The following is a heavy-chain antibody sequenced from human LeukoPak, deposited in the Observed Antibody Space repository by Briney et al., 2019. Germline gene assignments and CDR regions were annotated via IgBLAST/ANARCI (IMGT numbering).Heavy chain of an antibody. J-gene: IGHJ4*02. CDR1: GGTFSSYA. V-gene: IGHV1-2*02. D-gene: IGHD3-22*01. CDR3: ARGGYYDSSGYYYPFDY. Sequence: GASVKVSCKASGGTFSSYAISWVRQAPGQGLEWMGWINPNSGGTNSAQKFQGRVTMTRDTSISTAYMELSRLRSDDTAVYYCARGGYYDSSGYYYPFDYWGQGTLVTVSS. CDR2: INPNSGGT.